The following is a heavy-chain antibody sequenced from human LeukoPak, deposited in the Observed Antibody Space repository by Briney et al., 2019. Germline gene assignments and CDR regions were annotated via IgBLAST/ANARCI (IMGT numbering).Heavy chain of an antibody. V-gene: IGHV3-74*01. CDR3: AKDSHTAPIAVAGDFDY. J-gene: IGHJ4*02. CDR1: GFTFSSYW. D-gene: IGHD6-19*01. CDR2: INSDGSST. Sequence: PGGSLRLSCAASGFTFSSYWMHWVRQAPGKGLVWVSRINSDGSSTSYADSVKGRFTISRDNSKNTLYLQMNSLRAEDTAVYYCAKDSHTAPIAVAGDFDYWGQGTLVTVSS.